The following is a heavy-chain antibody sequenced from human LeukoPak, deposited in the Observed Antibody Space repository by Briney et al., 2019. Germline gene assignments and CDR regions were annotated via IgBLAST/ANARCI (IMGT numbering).Heavy chain of an antibody. CDR3: ARTKYSSGWYYYYGMDV. CDR1: GGSISSSSYY. Sequence: PSETLSLTCTVSGGSISSSSYYWGWIRQPPGKGLEWIGSIYYSGSTYYNPSLKSRVTISVDTSKNQFSLKLSSVTAADTAVYYCARTKYSSGWYYYYGMDVWGQGTTVTVSS. CDR2: IYYSGST. V-gene: IGHV4-39*01. J-gene: IGHJ6*02. D-gene: IGHD6-19*01.